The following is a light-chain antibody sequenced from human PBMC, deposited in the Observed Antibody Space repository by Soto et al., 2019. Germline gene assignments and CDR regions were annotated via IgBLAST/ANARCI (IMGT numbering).Light chain of an antibody. CDR1: QSVSCSY. CDR3: QQYGSSPYT. J-gene: IGKJ2*01. Sequence: EIVLTQSPATLSLSPGERATLSCGAGQSVSCSYLAWYQQKPGLAPRLLIYDAPSRATGIPDRFSGSGSGIDFTLTISRLEREDFAVYYCQQYGSSPYTFGQGTKLEIK. V-gene: IGKV3D-20*01. CDR2: DAP.